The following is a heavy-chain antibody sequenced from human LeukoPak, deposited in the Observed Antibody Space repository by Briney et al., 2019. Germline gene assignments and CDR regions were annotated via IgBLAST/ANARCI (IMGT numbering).Heavy chain of an antibody. D-gene: IGHD6-13*01. J-gene: IGHJ6*03. V-gene: IGHV4-34*01. CDR2: TNHSGST. CDR1: GGSFSGYY. CDR3: ARRARTAAVPYYYYYMDV. Sequence: PSETLSLTCAVYGGSFSGYYWSWIRQPPGKGLEWIGETNHSGSTNYNPSLKSRVTISVDTSKNQFSLKLSSVTAADTAVYYCARRARTAAVPYYYYYMDVWGKGTTVTISS.